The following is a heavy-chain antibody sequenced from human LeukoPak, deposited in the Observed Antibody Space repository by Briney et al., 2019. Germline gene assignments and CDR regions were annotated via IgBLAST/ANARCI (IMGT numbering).Heavy chain of an antibody. Sequence: PSETLSLTCTVSGGAISSYYWSWIRQPPGKGLEWIGYIYYSGSTNYNPSLKSRVTISVDTSKDQFSLKLSSVTAADTAVYYCAGTGITMVRGVPTNWGQGTLVTVSS. CDR2: IYYSGST. J-gene: IGHJ4*02. CDR1: GGAISSYY. D-gene: IGHD3-10*01. CDR3: AGTGITMVRGVPTN. V-gene: IGHV4-59*08.